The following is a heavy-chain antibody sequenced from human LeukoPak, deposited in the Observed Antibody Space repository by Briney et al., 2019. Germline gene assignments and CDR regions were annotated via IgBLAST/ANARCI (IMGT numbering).Heavy chain of an antibody. Sequence: PGGSLRLSCAASGFTFSNAWMSWVRQAPGKGLEWVGRIKSKTDGGTTDYAAPVKGRFTISRDDSKNTLYLQMNSLKTEDTAVYYCTTDVDYYDSSGYSSYFDYWGQGTLVTVSS. CDR1: GFTFSNAW. D-gene: IGHD3-22*01. J-gene: IGHJ4*02. CDR2: IKSKTDGGTT. V-gene: IGHV3-15*01. CDR3: TTDVDYYDSSGYSSYFDY.